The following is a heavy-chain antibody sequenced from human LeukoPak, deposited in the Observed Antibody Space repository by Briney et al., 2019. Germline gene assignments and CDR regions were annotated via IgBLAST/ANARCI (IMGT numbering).Heavy chain of an antibody. V-gene: IGHV4-38-2*02. CDR2: IYHSGST. CDR3: ARDSGSYLGGDYYFDY. D-gene: IGHD1-26*01. CDR1: GYSISSGYY. Sequence: SETLSLTCTVSGYSISSGYYWGWIRQPPGKGLEWIGSIYHSGSTYYNPSLKSRVTISVDTSKNQFSLKLSSVTAADTAVYYCARDSGSYLGGDYYFDYWGQGTLVTVSS. J-gene: IGHJ4*02.